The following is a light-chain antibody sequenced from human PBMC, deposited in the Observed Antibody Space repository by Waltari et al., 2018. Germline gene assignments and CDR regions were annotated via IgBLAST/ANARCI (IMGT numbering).Light chain of an antibody. J-gene: IGKJ1*01. CDR3: QQYNDWPPWT. Sequence: VMTQSPVSLSVSPGDRVTLSCRASQSVGGNVACYQQKPGQAPRLLISAASTRATDVPGRFSGSGSGTEFSLTITSVQSEDSALYFCQQYNDWPPWTFGQGTKVEIK. CDR2: AAS. V-gene: IGKV3-15*01. CDR1: QSVGGN.